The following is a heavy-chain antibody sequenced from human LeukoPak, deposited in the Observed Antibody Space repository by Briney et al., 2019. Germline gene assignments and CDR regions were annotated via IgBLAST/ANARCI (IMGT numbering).Heavy chain of an antibody. CDR2: ITSTGGST. D-gene: IGHD3-10*01. CDR3: AREIRSLLLWDAFDI. Sequence: PGGTLRLSCAASGFTFTSYDMSWVRQAPGKGLEWVSAITSTGGSTFYTDSVKGRFTISRDNSENTLYLQMNSLRAEDTAVYYCAREIRSLLLWDAFDIWGQGTMVTVSS. V-gene: IGHV3-23*01. J-gene: IGHJ3*02. CDR1: GFTFTSYD.